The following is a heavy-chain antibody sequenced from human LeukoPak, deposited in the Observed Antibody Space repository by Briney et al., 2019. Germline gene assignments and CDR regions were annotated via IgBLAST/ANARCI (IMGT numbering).Heavy chain of an antibody. CDR1: GFIFSSYA. D-gene: IGHD3-22*01. Sequence: PGGSLRLSCAASGFIFSSYAMSWVRQAPGKGLEWVSGISGSAGSTFYADSVKGRFTISRDNSKNTLYLQMNSLRAEDTAVYYCSKGLTPDYYDSSGLSFDYWGQGTLVTVSS. CDR2: ISGSAGST. CDR3: SKGLTPDYYDSSGLSFDY. J-gene: IGHJ4*02. V-gene: IGHV3-23*01.